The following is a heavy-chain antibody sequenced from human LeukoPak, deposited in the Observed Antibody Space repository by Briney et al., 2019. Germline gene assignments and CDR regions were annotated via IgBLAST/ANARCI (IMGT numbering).Heavy chain of an antibody. D-gene: IGHD2-21*02. CDR3: AKEEYGDLGYYYMDV. CDR1: GFTFSSYG. CDR2: IRYEGSNK. Sequence: GGSLRLSCAASGFTFSSYGIHWVRQAPGKGLEWVAFIRYEGSNKYYADSVKGRFTISRDNSKNTLYLQMSSLRAEDTAVYYCAKEEYGDLGYYYMDVWGKGTTVTISS. V-gene: IGHV3-30*02. J-gene: IGHJ6*03.